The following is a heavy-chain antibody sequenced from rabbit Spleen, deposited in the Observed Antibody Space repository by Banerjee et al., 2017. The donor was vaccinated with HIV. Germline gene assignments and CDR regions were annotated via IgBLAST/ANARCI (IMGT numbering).Heavy chain of an antibody. Sequence: QEQLVESGGGLVKPGASLTITCKASSFSFSDSAVMCWVRQAPGNGLEWIACINAATGKPVYATWPKGRFTISRTSSTTVTLQMTTLTAADTATYFCARDLAGAIGWNFYLWGPGTLVTDS. CDR2: INAATGKP. V-gene: IGHV1S45*01. CDR1: SFSFSDSAV. D-gene: IGHD4-1*01. CDR3: ARDLAGAIGWNFYL. J-gene: IGHJ4*01.